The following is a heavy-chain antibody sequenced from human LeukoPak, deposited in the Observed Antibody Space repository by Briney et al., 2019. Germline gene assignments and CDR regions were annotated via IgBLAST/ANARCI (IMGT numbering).Heavy chain of an antibody. CDR2: IKPNSGGT. J-gene: IGHJ4*02. CDR1: GYTFTAFS. V-gene: IGHV1-2*02. Sequence: ASVKVSCKASGYTFTAFSMHWVRQAPGQGLEWMGWIKPNSGGTNYAQKFQGRVTMTRDTSISTAYMELSRLRSDDTAVYYCARGRVIFAGPGGRGGDYWGQGTLVTVSS. D-gene: IGHD3/OR15-3a*01. CDR3: ARGRVIFAGPGGRGGDY.